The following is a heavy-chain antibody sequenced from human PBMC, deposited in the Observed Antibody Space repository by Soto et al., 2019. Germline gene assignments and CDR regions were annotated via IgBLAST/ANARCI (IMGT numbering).Heavy chain of an antibody. CDR3: VRCSSTSCYARAIKGRCPEIDQFDY. J-gene: IGHJ4*02. D-gene: IGHD2-2*01. CDR2: ISSSSSTI. V-gene: IGHV3-48*01. Sequence: GGSLRLSCAASGFTFSSYSMNWVRQAPGKGLEWVSYISSSSSTIYYADSVKGRFTISRDNAKNSLYLQMNSLRAEDTAVYYCVRCSSTSCYARAIKGRCPEIDQFDYWGQGTLVTVSS. CDR1: GFTFSSYS.